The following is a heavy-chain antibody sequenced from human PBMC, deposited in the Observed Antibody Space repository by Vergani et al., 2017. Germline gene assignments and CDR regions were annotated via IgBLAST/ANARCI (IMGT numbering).Heavy chain of an antibody. V-gene: IGHV1-69*04. CDR2: IIPILGIA. J-gene: IGHJ6*02. D-gene: IGHD2-21*02. CDR3: ARRLEGDDYYYGMDV. Sequence: QVQLVQSGAEVKKPGSSVKVSCKASGGTFSSYAISWVRQAPGQGLEWMGRIIPILGIANYAQKFQGRVTITADKSTSTAYMELSSLRSEDTAVYYCARRLEGDDYYYGMDVWGQGTTVTVSS. CDR1: GGTFSSYA.